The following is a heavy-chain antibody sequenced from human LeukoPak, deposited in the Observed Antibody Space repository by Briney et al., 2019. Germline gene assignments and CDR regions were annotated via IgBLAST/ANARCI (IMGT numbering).Heavy chain of an antibody. J-gene: IGHJ4*02. CDR1: GGSINTYY. Sequence: SETLSLTCTVSGGSINTYYWYWIRQPPGKGLEWIGYIYYSGTTKYSTSLKSRVTLSLDTPKNQIFLRLTSVTAADTAVYYCARRGRSSTDAFEYWGQGTLVTVSS. CDR2: IYYSGTT. V-gene: IGHV4-59*08. CDR3: ARRGRSSTDAFEY. D-gene: IGHD2-2*01.